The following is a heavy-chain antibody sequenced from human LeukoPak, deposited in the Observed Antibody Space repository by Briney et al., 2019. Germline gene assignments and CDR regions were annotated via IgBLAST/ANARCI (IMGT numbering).Heavy chain of an antibody. CDR1: GFTFSSFE. CDR3: ARNRCGGATCFVGNDY. CDR2: IGGSGSTI. J-gene: IGHJ4*02. Sequence: GGSLRLSCTASGFTFSSFEMNWVRRAPGKGLEWVSYIGGSGSTIYYADSVEGRFTISRDNARNSLYLQMNSLRAEDAAVYYCARNRCGGATCFVGNDYWGQGTLVTVSS. V-gene: IGHV3-48*03. D-gene: IGHD2-15*01.